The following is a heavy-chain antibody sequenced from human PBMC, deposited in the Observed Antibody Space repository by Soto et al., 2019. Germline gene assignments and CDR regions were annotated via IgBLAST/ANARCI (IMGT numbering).Heavy chain of an antibody. CDR1: GYSFISYW. J-gene: IGHJ6*02. D-gene: IGHD6-13*01. V-gene: IGHV5-10-1*01. Sequence: GESLKISCKGSGYSFISYWISWVRQMPGKGLEWMGRIDPSDSYTNYSPSFQGHVTISADKSISTAYLQWSSLKASDTAMYYCASIAAAGTGYYYYGMDVWGQGTTVTVSS. CDR3: ASIAAAGTGYYYYGMDV. CDR2: IDPSDSYT.